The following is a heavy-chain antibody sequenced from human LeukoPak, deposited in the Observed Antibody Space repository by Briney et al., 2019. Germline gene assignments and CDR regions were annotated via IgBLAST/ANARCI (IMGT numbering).Heavy chain of an antibody. CDR3: ARAQSVARSYCFDY. Sequence: GASVKVSCKASGYTFTAYYLHWVRQAPGQGLEWMGWINPNSGDTNYAQKLQGRVTMTTDTSTSTAYMELRSLRSDDTAVYYCARAQSVARSYCFDYWGQGTLVTVSS. CDR1: GYTFTAYY. CDR2: INPNSGDT. D-gene: IGHD1-26*01. J-gene: IGHJ4*02. V-gene: IGHV1-2*02.